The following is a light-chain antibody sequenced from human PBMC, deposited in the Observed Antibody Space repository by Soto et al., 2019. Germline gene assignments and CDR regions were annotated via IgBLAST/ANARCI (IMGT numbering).Light chain of an antibody. CDR2: GAS. J-gene: IGKJ2*01. CDR3: QQYNNWPGT. Sequence: EIVMTQSPATLSVSPGERATLSCRASQSVSSNLAWYQQKPGQAPRLLIYGASTRATVIPARFSGSGSGTEFTLTISSLQSEDFAVYHCQQYNNWPGTFGQGTKLEIK. CDR1: QSVSSN. V-gene: IGKV3-15*01.